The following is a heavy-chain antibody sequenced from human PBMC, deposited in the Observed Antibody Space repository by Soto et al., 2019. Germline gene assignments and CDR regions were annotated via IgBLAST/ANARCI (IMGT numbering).Heavy chain of an antibody. Sequence: ASGKVSCKASGYTFTSYGISWVRQAPGQGLEWMGWISAYNGNTNYARKLQGRVTMTTDTSTSTAYMELRSLRSDDTAVYYCAKDPPPRSIAVAGTYLNNYYYGMDVWGPRTTVTVSS. J-gene: IGHJ6*02. V-gene: IGHV1-18*04. CDR3: AKDPPPRSIAVAGTYLNNYYYGMDV. CDR1: GYTFTSYG. CDR2: ISAYNGNT. D-gene: IGHD6-19*01.